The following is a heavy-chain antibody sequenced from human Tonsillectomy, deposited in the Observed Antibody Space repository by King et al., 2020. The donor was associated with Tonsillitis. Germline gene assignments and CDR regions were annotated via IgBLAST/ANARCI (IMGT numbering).Heavy chain of an antibody. V-gene: IGHV3-33*08. D-gene: IGHD3-3*01. CDR3: ARDIHDFWSGPRFLYYYMDV. Sequence: VQLVESGGGVVQPGRSLRLSCAASGFPFSSYGMHWVRQAPGKGLEWVAVIWYDGSNKYYADSVKGRFTISRDNSKNTLYLQMNSLRAEDTAVYYCARDIHDFWSGPRFLYYYMDVWGKGTTVTVSS. J-gene: IGHJ6*03. CDR2: IWYDGSNK. CDR1: GFPFSSYG.